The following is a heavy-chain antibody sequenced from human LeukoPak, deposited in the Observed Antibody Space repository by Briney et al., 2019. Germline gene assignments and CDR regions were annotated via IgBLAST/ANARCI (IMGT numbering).Heavy chain of an antibody. V-gene: IGHV4-39*01. CDR1: GGSISSSSYY. D-gene: IGHD5-18*01. CDR3: ARKRGYSQGGHFDY. J-gene: IGHJ4*02. Sequence: PSETLSLTCTVSGGSISSSSYYWGWIRQPPGKGLEWIGSIYYSGSTYYNPSLKSQVTISVDTSKNQFSLKLSSVTAADTAVYYCARKRGYSQGGHFDYWGQGTLVTVSS. CDR2: IYYSGST.